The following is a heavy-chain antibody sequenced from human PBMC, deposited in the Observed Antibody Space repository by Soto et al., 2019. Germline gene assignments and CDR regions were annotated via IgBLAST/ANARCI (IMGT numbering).Heavy chain of an antibody. J-gene: IGHJ4*02. CDR2: IYYSGST. CDR1: GGSISSSSYY. CDR3: ASRIKASIDY. V-gene: IGHV4-39*01. Sequence: SETLSLTCTVSGGSISSSSYYWGWIRQPPGKGLEWIGSIYYSGSTYYNPSLKSRVTISVDTSKNQFSLKLSSVTAADTAVYYCASRIKASIDYWGQGTLVTVSS.